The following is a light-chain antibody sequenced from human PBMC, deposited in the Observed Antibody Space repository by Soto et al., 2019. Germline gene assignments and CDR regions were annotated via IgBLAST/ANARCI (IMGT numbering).Light chain of an antibody. J-gene: IGLJ1*01. Sequence: QSALTQPASVSGSPGQSTTISCTGASSDVGSYNLVSWYQQHPGKAPKLVIYEVNKRPSGVSNRLSGSKSGNTASLTISGLQAEDVADYYCCSYAGSNNTFYVFGTGTKVTVL. CDR2: EVN. CDR3: CSYAGSNNTFYV. CDR1: SSDVGSYNL. V-gene: IGLV2-23*02.